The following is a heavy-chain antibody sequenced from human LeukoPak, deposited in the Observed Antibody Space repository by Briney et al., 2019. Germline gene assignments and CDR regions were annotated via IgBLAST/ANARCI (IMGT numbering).Heavy chain of an antibody. J-gene: IGHJ4*02. CDR2: IYPGDSDT. CDR3: ARQGAAAGNDY. Sequence: GESLKISCKGSGYSFTNYWIGWVRQMPGNGLEWMAIIYPGDSDTRYSPSFQGQVTISADKSISTAYLQWSSLKASDTAMYYCARQGAAAGNDYWGRGTLVTVSS. V-gene: IGHV5-51*01. D-gene: IGHD6-13*01. CDR1: GYSFTNYW.